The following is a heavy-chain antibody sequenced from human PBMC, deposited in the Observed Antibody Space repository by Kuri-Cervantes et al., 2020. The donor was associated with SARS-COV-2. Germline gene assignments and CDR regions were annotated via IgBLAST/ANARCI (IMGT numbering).Heavy chain of an antibody. J-gene: IGHJ6*02. Sequence: ASVKVSCKASGYTFTSYAMHWVRQAPGQRLEWMGWINAGNGNTKYSQKFQGRVTITRDTSASIAYMELSSLRSEDTAVYYCARDHAYCSSTSCQYYYYGMDVWGQGTTVTVSS. V-gene: IGHV1-3*01. CDR3: ARDHAYCSSTSCQYYYYGMDV. CDR2: INAGNGNT. CDR1: GYTFTSYA. D-gene: IGHD2-2*01.